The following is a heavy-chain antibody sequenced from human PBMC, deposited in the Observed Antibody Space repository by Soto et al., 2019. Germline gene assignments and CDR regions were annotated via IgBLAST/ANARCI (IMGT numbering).Heavy chain of an antibody. CDR1: GYSFTSYW. CDR3: ARLEMATIFPFGSGFDY. V-gene: IGHV5-51*01. CDR2: IYPGDSDT. J-gene: IGHJ4*02. Sequence: PGESLKISCKGSGYSFTSYWIGWVRQIPWKGLEWMGIIYPGDSDTRYSPSFQGQVTISADKSISTAYLQWSSLKASDTAMYYCARLEMATIFPFGSGFDYWGQGTLVTVSS. D-gene: IGHD5-12*01.